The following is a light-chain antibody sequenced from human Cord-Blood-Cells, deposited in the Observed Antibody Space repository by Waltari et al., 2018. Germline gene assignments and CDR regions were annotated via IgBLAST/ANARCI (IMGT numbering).Light chain of an antibody. CDR1: SSDVGGYNY. CDR2: DVS. V-gene: IGLV2-14*01. J-gene: IGLJ2*01. CDR3: SSYTSNVV. Sequence: QSALTQPASVSGSPGQSITISCTGTSSDVGGYNYVSWYQQHPGKAPKLLIYDVSNRPSGVSNRFSGSKSGNTASLTTSGLQAEDEADYYCSSYTSNVVFGAGTKLTVL.